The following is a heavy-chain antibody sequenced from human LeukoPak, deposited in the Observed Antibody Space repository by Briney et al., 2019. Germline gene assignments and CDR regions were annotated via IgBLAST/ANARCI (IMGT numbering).Heavy chain of an antibody. CDR3: SRGEKRLAVAT. D-gene: IGHD6-19*01. V-gene: IGHV3-74*01. J-gene: IGHJ5*02. Sequence: GGSLRLSCADSGFTFSSSWMHWVRQAPGKGLVWVSRISGDGSRTSYAGSVEGRFTISRDNGKNTLYLQMNSLRVEDTAVYFCSRGEKRLAVATWGQGTLVTVSS. CDR1: GFTFSSSW. CDR2: ISGDGSRT.